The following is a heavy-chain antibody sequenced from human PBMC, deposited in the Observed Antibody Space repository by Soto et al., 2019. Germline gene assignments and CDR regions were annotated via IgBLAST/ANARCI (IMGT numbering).Heavy chain of an antibody. CDR3: ARDRPPGSLYGMDA. D-gene: IGHD6-25*01. J-gene: IGHJ6*02. CDR2: ISTDSGYT. Sequence: QIQLVQSGGEVERPGGSVPVSCEASGSIFTTYGLSWVRQTPAHGLEWMGWISTDSGYTQYSQLLQGRVTMTRDTCTNTAYMELRDLTCDDTGIYYVARDRPPGSLYGMDAWCQVTAGTVSS. V-gene: IGHV1-18*01. CDR1: GSIFTTYG.